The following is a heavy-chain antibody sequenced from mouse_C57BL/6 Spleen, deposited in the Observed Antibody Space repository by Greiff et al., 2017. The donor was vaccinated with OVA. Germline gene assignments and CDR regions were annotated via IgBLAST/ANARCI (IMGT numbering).Heavy chain of an antibody. D-gene: IGHD1-1*01. J-gene: IGHJ2*01. Sequence: VQLQQSGAELMKPGASVKLSCKATGYTFTGYWIEWVKQRPGHGLEWIGEILPGSGSTNYNQKFKGKATLTEDTSSNTAYMQLSSLTTEDATIYYGEGPATTVPYYFDYWGTGTTLTVSS. CDR1: GYTFTGYW. CDR3: EGPATTVPYYFDY. CDR2: ILPGSGST. V-gene: IGHV1-9*01.